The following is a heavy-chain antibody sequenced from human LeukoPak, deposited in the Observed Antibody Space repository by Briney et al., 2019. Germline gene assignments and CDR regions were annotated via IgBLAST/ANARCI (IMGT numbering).Heavy chain of an antibody. Sequence: PGGSLRLSCAASGFTFSTYGIHWVRQAPGKGLEWVAVISYDGSNKYYADSVKGRFTISRDNSKNTLYLQMNSLRTEDTAVYYCAREIAVAGNPDWGQGTLVTVSS. D-gene: IGHD6-19*01. CDR1: GFTFSTYG. CDR3: AREIAVAGNPD. V-gene: IGHV3-30*03. J-gene: IGHJ4*02. CDR2: ISYDGSNK.